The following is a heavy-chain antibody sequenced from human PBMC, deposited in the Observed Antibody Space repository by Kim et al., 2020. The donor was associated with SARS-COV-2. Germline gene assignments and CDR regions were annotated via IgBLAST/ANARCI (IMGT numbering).Heavy chain of an antibody. CDR3: AREYGDYVLYYYYYGMDV. CDR2: INAGNGNT. D-gene: IGHD4-17*01. V-gene: IGHV1-3*01. Sequence: ASVKVSCKASGYTFTSYAMHWVRQAPGQRLEWMGWINAGNGNTKYSQKFQGRVTITRDTSASTAYMELSSLRSEDTAVYYCAREYGDYVLYYYYYGMDVWGQGTTVTVSS. CDR1: GYTFTSYA. J-gene: IGHJ6*02.